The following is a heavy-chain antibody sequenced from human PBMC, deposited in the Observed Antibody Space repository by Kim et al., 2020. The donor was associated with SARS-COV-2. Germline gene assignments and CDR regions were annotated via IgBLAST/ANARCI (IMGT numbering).Heavy chain of an antibody. CDR2: ST. Sequence: STSNAQKFQGRVTMTRDTSTSTVYMELSSLRAEDTAVYYCARGDLGATDYWGQGTLVTVSS. D-gene: IGHD1-26*01. CDR3: ARGDLGATDY. V-gene: IGHV1-46*01. J-gene: IGHJ4*02.